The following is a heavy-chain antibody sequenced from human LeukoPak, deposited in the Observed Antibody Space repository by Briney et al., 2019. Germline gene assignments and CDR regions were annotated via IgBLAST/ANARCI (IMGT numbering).Heavy chain of an antibody. CDR1: GYTFTSYG. Sequence: GASVKVSCKTSGYTFTSYGINWVRQAPGQGLEWMGWISAYNGNTNYAQKLQGRVTMTTDTSTSTAYMELRSLRSDDTAVYYCARVGNGYNFGGWYFDYWGQGTLVTVSS. CDR3: ARVGNGYNFGGWYFDY. CDR2: ISAYNGNT. J-gene: IGHJ4*02. D-gene: IGHD5-24*01. V-gene: IGHV1-18*01.